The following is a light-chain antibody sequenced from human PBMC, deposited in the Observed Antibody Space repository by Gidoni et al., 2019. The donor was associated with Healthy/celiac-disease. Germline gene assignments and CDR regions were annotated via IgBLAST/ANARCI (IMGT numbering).Light chain of an antibody. J-gene: IGKJ4*01. Sequence: DIQMTQSPSTLSASVGDRVTITCRASQSISSWLAWYQQKTGKAPKLLIYDASSLESGVPSRFSGSGSGTEFTLTISSLQPDDFATYYCQQYNSYSGLTFXGXTKVEIK. CDR2: DAS. V-gene: IGKV1-5*01. CDR3: QQYNSYSGLT. CDR1: QSISSW.